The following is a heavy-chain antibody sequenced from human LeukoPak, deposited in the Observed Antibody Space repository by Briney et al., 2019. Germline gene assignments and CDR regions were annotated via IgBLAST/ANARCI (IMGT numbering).Heavy chain of an antibody. CDR1: GGSISSYY. J-gene: IGHJ4*02. Sequence: SETLSLTCTVSGGSISSYYWSWIRQPPGKGLEWIGDIYHSGSTNYNPSLKSRVTISVDTSKNQFSLKLSSVTAADTAVYYCARLGGELRYSDSLRPLASAFAYWGQGTLVTVYS. D-gene: IGHD3-9*01. V-gene: IGHV4-59*08. CDR3: ARLGGELRYSDSLRPLASAFAY. CDR2: IYHSGST.